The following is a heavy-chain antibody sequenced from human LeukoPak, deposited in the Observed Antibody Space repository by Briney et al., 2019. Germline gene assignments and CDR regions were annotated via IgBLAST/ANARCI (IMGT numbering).Heavy chain of an antibody. Sequence: GGSLRLSCAASGFTFSSYAMSWVRQAPGKGLEWVSAISGSGGSTYYADSVKGRFTISRDNSKNTLYLQMNSLRADDTALYYCACRPFGDYPYLDFWGQGALVTVSS. CDR2: ISGSGGST. CDR3: ACRPFGDYPYLDF. D-gene: IGHD4-17*01. J-gene: IGHJ4*02. V-gene: IGHV3-23*01. CDR1: GFTFSSYA.